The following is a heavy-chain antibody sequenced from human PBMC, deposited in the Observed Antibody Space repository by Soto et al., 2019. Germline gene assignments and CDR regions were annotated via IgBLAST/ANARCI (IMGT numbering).Heavy chain of an antibody. CDR3: AKRSGAGGHFDY. CDR1: GFTFSSYA. V-gene: IGHV3-23*01. J-gene: IGHJ4*02. D-gene: IGHD2-15*01. Sequence: DVQLLESGGGLVQPEGSLRLSCAASGFTFSSYAMGWVRQGPGKGLEWVAVVSIGGSTHYADYVRGRFTISRDNSKNTLSLQMNSLTAEDTAVYFCAKRSGAGGHFDYWGQGALVTVSS. CDR2: VSIGGST.